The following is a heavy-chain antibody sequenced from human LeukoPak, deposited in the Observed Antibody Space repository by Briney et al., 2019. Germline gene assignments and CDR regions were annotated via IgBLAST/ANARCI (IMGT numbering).Heavy chain of an antibody. D-gene: IGHD5-18*01. V-gene: IGHV3-9*01. CDR2: ISWNSGSI. CDR1: GFTFDDYA. J-gene: IGHJ4*02. CDR3: AKDRGYSYGGALDY. Sequence: PGGSLRLSCAASGFTFDDYAMHWVRQAPGKGLEWVSGISWNSGSIGYADSVKGRFTISRDNAKNSLYLQMNSLRAEDTALYYCAKDRGYSYGGALDYWGQGTLVTVSS.